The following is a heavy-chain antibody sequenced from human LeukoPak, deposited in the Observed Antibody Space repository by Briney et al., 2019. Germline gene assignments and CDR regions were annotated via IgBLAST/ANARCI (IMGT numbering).Heavy chain of an antibody. CDR3: ARVSSGVPYWYFDL. V-gene: IGHV4-4*02. J-gene: IGHJ2*01. CDR2: IYHSGST. CDR1: GGSISSSNW. D-gene: IGHD2-8*01. Sequence: PSETLSLTCAVSGGSISSSNWWSWVRQPPGKGLEWIGEIYHSGSTNYNPSLKSRVTISVDKSKNQFFLKLSSVTAADTAVYYCARVSSGVPYWYFDLWGRGTLVTVSS.